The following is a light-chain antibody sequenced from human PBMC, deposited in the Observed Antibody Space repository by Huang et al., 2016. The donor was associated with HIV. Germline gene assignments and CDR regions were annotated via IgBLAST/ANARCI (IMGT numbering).Light chain of an antibody. CDR1: QSVRSN. J-gene: IGKJ4*01. CDR2: GAS. CDR3: QQYNNWPFGA. Sequence: EIVMTQSPATLSVSPGERATLSCRASQSVRSNLAWYQQKPGQAPMLLIYGASTRATGIPARVSGSWSGTEFTLTISSLQSEDFAVYYCQQYNNWPFGAFGGGTKVEIK. V-gene: IGKV3-15*01.